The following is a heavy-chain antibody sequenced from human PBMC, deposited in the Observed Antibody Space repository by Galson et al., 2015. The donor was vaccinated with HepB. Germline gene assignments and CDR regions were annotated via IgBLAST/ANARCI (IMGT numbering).Heavy chain of an antibody. CDR3: ARDARYCSGGGCYYYYGMDV. D-gene: IGHD2-15*01. V-gene: IGHV6-1*01. J-gene: IGHJ6*02. CDR2: TYYRSKWYN. CDR1: GDSVSSNSAA. Sequence: CAISGDSVSSNSAAWNWIRQSPSRGLEWLGRTYYRSKWYNDYAVSVKSRITINPDTSKNQFSLQLNSVTPEDTAVYYCARDARYCSGGGCYYYYGMDVWGQGTTVTVSS.